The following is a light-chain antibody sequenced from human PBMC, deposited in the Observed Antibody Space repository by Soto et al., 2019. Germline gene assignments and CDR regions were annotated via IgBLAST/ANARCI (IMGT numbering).Light chain of an antibody. Sequence: IVMTQSPATLSVSPWERATLSCRASQPISNALAWYQHKPGQAPRLLIHGASTRATGFPARFSGSGSGTDFTLTISSLQSEDFAVYYCQQYNNWPWTFGQGTKVDIK. CDR1: QPISNA. J-gene: IGKJ1*01. CDR2: GAS. CDR3: QQYNNWPWT. V-gene: IGKV3-15*01.